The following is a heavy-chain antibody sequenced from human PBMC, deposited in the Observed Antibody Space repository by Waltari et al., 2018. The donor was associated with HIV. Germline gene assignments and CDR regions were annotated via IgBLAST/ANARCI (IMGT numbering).Heavy chain of an antibody. D-gene: IGHD3-3*01. V-gene: IGHV3-30*18. CDR1: GFSFSTYG. CDR2: ISSNGNNA. J-gene: IGHJ4*02. CDR3: AKSLFGVVKYQNLFDY. Sequence: QVQLVESGGGVVHPGGSLRLSCAASGFSFSTYGLHWGRQAQGKGLEWVAFISSNGNNADYADSVKGRLTVSRDNSRNTLHLLMDSLRVEDTAIYYCAKSLFGVVKYQNLFDYWAQGTLVTVSS.